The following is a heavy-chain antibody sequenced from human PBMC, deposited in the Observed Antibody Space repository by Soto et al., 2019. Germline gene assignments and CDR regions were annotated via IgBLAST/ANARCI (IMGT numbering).Heavy chain of an antibody. J-gene: IGHJ4*02. D-gene: IGHD6-19*01. V-gene: IGHV1-69*01. Sequence: QVQLVQSGAEVKKPGSSVKVSCKASGGTFSSYAISWVRQAPGQGLEWMGGIIPIFGTANYAQKFQGRVTITADESTSTDYMELSSLRSEDTAVYYCARVGRRQQWLGYFDYWGQGTLVTVSS. CDR1: GGTFSSYA. CDR3: ARVGRRQQWLGYFDY. CDR2: IIPIFGTA.